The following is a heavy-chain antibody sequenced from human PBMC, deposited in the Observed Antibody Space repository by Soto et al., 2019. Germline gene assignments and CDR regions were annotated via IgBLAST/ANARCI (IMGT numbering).Heavy chain of an antibody. CDR3: ARERTGTTSMDV. CDR2: MNPNSGNT. V-gene: IGHV1-8*01. J-gene: IGHJ6*02. Sequence: QVQLVQSGAEVKKPGASVKVSCKASGYTFTSYDINWVRQATGQGLGGRGWMNPNSGNTGYEQKFRGRVTMTRNTSISTAYMELSSLRSEDTAVYYCARERTGTTSMDVWGQGTTVTVSS. CDR1: GYTFTSYD. D-gene: IGHD1-1*01.